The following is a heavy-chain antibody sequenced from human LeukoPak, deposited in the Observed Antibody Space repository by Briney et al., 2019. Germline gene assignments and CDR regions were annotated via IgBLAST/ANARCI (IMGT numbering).Heavy chain of an antibody. J-gene: IGHJ4*02. CDR1: GFTVSSYF. CDR3: AIRKRRIVVVTAVDFFDY. Sequence: AGSLPFSCAVSGFTVSSYFVTWVRQPPGKGLEWHSIIYSGGGTDYAASVKGRFTISRDNSKNTVYLQMNSLTAEYMAMYHCAIRKRRIVVVTAVDFFDYWGQ. CDR2: IYSGGGT. D-gene: IGHD2-21*02. V-gene: IGHV3-53*01.